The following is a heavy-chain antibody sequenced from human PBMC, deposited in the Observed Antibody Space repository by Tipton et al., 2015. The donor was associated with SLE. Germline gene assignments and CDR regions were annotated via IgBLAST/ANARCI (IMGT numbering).Heavy chain of an antibody. D-gene: IGHD1-26*01. CDR2: ISGSGSTI. V-gene: IGHV3-48*03. CDR1: GFTFSSFE. J-gene: IGHJ4*02. Sequence: SLRLSCAASGFTFSSFEMNWVRQAPGKGLEWVSYISGSGSTIYYADSVKGRFTISRDNAKNSLYLQMNSLRAEDTAVYYCARESGKTSGDYWGQGTLVTVSS. CDR3: ARESGKTSGDY.